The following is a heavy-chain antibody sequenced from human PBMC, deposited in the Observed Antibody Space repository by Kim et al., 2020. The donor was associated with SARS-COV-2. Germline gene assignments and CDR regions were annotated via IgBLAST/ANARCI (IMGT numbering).Heavy chain of an antibody. Sequence: GGSLRLSCAASGFIFRNYGMHWVRQAPGNGLEWVAVIWYDGSNKYYADSVKDRFTISRDNSKNTLYLQMNSLRAEDTAVYYCAKAPADGDYYYWGQGTLVTVSS. D-gene: IGHD4-17*01. CDR1: GFIFRNYG. J-gene: IGHJ4*02. CDR2: IWYDGSNK. CDR3: AKAPADGDYYY. V-gene: IGHV3-33*06.